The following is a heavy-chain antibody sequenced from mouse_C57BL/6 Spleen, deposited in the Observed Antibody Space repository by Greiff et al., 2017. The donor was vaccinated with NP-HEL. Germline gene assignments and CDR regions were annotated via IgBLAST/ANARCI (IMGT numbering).Heavy chain of an antibody. CDR3: ARAGLGNYDYAMDY. Sequence: VQLRQSGPELVKPGASVKISCKASGYTFTDYYMNWVKQSHGKSLEWIGDINPNNGGTSYNQKFKGKATLTVDKSSSTAYMELRSLTSEDSAVYYCARAGLGNYDYAMDYWGQGTSVTVSS. J-gene: IGHJ4*01. CDR1: GYTFTDYY. CDR2: INPNNGGT. D-gene: IGHD2-1*01. V-gene: IGHV1-26*01.